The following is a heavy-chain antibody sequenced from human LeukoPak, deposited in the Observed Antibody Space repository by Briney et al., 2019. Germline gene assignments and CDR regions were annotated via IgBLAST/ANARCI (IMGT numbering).Heavy chain of an antibody. V-gene: IGHV1-46*01. D-gene: IGHD3-22*01. CDR2: INPSGGST. J-gene: IGHJ4*02. Sequence: ASVKVSCKASGCTFTSYYMHWVRQAPGQGLEWMGIINPSGGSTSYAQKFQGRVTMTRDMSTSTVYMELSSLRSEDTAVYYCARDRTKIGYYYDSSGSPSDWGQGTLVTVSS. CDR3: ARDRTKIGYYYDSSGSPSD. CDR1: GCTFTSYY.